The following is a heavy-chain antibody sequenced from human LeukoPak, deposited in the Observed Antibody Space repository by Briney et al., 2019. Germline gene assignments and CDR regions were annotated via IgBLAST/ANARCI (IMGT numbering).Heavy chain of an antibody. J-gene: IGHJ3*02. D-gene: IGHD6-13*01. Sequence: ASVKVSCKASGYTFTSYGISWVRQAPGQGLEWMGWISAYNGNTNYAQKLQGRVTTTTDTSTSTAYMELRSLRSDDTAVYYCARDVSSWTYDAFDIWGQGTMVTVSS. CDR1: GYTFTSYG. CDR2: ISAYNGNT. CDR3: ARDVSSWTYDAFDI. V-gene: IGHV1-18*01.